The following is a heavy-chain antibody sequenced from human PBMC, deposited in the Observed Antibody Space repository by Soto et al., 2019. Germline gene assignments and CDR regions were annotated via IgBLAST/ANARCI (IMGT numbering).Heavy chain of an antibody. CDR1: GFTFSSYG. CDR3: AKDREAYYYYMDV. V-gene: IGHV3-30*18. D-gene: IGHD1-26*01. Sequence: QVQLVESGGGVVQPGRSLRLSCAASGFTFSSYGMHWVRQAPGKGLEWVAVISYDGSNKYYADSVKGRFTISRDNSKNTLYLQMNSPRAEDTAVYYCAKDREAYYYYMDVWGKGTTVTVSS. CDR2: ISYDGSNK. J-gene: IGHJ6*03.